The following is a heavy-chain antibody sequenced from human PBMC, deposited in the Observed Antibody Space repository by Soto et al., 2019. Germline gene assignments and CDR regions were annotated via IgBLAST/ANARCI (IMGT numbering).Heavy chain of an antibody. J-gene: IGHJ1*01. CDR3: ARGSSSSWSDYFQH. CDR1: GGSTSSYY. V-gene: IGHV4-4*07. Sequence: QVQLQESGPGLVKPSETLSLTCSVSGGSTSSYYWSWIRQPAGKGLEWIGRVYTSGSTNYSPSLKRLVTMSVDTSKNQFYLNLRTVTAADTAVYYCARGSSSSWSDYFQHWGQGTLVTVSS. CDR2: VYTSGST. D-gene: IGHD6-13*01.